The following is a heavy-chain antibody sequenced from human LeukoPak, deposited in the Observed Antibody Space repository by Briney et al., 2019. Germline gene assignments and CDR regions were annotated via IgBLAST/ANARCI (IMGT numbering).Heavy chain of an antibody. V-gene: IGHV3-23*01. D-gene: IGHD3-10*01. Sequence: GGSLRLSCAASGFTFSSYAMSWVRQAPGKGLEWVSAISGSGGSTYYADSVKGRFTISRDNSKNTLYLQMNSLRAEDTAVYYCAKYIRGYYYYYMDVWGKGTTVTVSS. CDR2: ISGSGGST. CDR1: GFTFSSYA. CDR3: AKYIRGYYYYYMDV. J-gene: IGHJ6*03.